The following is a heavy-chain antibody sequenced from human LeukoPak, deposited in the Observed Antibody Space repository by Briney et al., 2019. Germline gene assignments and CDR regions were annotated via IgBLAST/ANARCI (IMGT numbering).Heavy chain of an antibody. CDR1: GFTFSSYG. Sequence: GGSLRLSCAASGFTFSSYGMHWVRQAPGKGLEWVAVIWYDGSNKYYADSVRGRFTISRDNAKNTLYLQMNSLRAVDTAVYYCARVAIAAAQGRGSFNWFDPWGQGTLVTVSS. CDR2: IWYDGSNK. CDR3: ARVAIAAAQGRGSFNWFDP. V-gene: IGHV3-33*01. J-gene: IGHJ5*02. D-gene: IGHD6-13*01.